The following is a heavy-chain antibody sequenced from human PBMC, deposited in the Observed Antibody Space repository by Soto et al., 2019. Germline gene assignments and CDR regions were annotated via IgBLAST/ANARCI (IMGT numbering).Heavy chain of an antibody. CDR1: GFTFSSYA. Sequence: PGGSLRLSCAASGFTFSSYAISWVRQAPGKGLEWVSAISGDRSNTYYADSVKGRFTISRDNSKNTVDLQMNGLRAEDTALYYCAKDVMPSSSWSEYFQHWGQGTLVTVSS. J-gene: IGHJ1*01. CDR2: ISGDRSNT. CDR3: AKDVMPSSSWSEYFQH. V-gene: IGHV3-23*01. D-gene: IGHD6-13*01.